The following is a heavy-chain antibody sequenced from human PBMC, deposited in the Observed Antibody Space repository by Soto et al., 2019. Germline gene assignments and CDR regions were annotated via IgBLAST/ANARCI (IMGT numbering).Heavy chain of an antibody. Sequence: FCKASGYTFTSYGISWVRQAPGQGLEWMGWISAYNGNTNYAQKLQGRVTMTTDTSTSTAYMELRSLRSDDTAVYYCARALLRYFDWYNWFDPWGQGTLVTVSS. CDR1: GYTFTSYG. CDR3: ARALLRYFDWYNWFDP. D-gene: IGHD3-9*01. J-gene: IGHJ5*02. V-gene: IGHV1-18*04. CDR2: ISAYNGNT.